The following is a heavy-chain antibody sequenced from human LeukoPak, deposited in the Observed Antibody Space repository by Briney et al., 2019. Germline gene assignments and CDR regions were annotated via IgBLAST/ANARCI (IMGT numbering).Heavy chain of an antibody. V-gene: IGHV3-48*03. CDR2: ISSSGSTI. D-gene: IGHD3-9*01. CDR1: GFTFSSYA. CDR3: ARDPYYDILTGLPPYYYYGMDV. Sequence: GASLRLSCAASGFTFSSYAMSWVRQAPGKGLEWVSYISSSGSTIYYADSVKGRFTISRDNAKNSLYLQMNSLRAEDTAVYYCARDPYYDILTGLPPYYYYGMDVWGKGTTVTVSS. J-gene: IGHJ6*04.